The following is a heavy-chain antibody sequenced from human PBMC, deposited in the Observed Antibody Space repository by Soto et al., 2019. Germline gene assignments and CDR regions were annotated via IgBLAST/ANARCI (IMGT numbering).Heavy chain of an antibody. CDR2: IKSKTDGGTT. Sequence: GGSLRLSCAASGFTFSNAWMSWVRQAPGKGLEWVGRIKSKTDGGTTDYAAPVKGRFTISRDDSKNTLYLQMNSLRAEDTAVYYCAVLYYYDSSGYSPQTPDAFDIWGQGTMVTVSS. J-gene: IGHJ3*02. CDR3: AVLYYYDSSGYSPQTPDAFDI. D-gene: IGHD3-22*01. CDR1: GFTFSNAW. V-gene: IGHV3-15*01.